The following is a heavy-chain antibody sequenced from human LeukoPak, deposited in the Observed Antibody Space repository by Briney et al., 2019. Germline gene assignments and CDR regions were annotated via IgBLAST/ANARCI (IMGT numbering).Heavy chain of an antibody. D-gene: IGHD6-13*01. CDR3: ARHLRGEQQLSGFDY. Sequence: SETLSLTCTVSGGSISSYYWSWIRQPPGKGLEWVGYIYYSGSTKYNPSLRSRVTISADTSKNQFSLKRSSVTAADTAVYYCARHLRGEQQLSGFDYWGQGTPVTVSS. J-gene: IGHJ4*02. CDR1: GGSISSYY. CDR2: IYYSGST. V-gene: IGHV4-59*08.